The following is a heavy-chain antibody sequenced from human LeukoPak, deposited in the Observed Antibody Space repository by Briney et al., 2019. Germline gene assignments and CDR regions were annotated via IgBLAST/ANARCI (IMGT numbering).Heavy chain of an antibody. CDR1: GGTFTSYA. D-gene: IGHD1-7*01. CDR3: ARPHEDWNYEGAEYFQH. Sequence: ASVKLSCKASGGTFTSYAISWVRQAPGQGLEWMGGIIPIFGTANYAQKFQGRVTITADESTSTAYMELSSLRPEDTAVYYCARPHEDWNYEGAEYFQHWGQGTLVTVSS. J-gene: IGHJ1*01. CDR2: IIPIFGTA. V-gene: IGHV1-69*13.